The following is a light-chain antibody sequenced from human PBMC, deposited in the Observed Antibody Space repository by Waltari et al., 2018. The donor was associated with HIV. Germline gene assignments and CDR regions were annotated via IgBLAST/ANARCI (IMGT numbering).Light chain of an antibody. J-gene: IGLJ1*01. CDR2: VND. V-gene: IGLV1-51*01. CDR1: SPNIGDNF. CDR3: GAWDNSLSVYV. Sequence: QSVLTQPPSVSAAPGQKVTISCSGSSPNIGDNFVFWYQHFPGRAPKLLIYVNDKRPSGTRDRFSDSKSGTSATLDITGLQTGDEADYYCGAWDNSLSVYVFGTGTKVTVL.